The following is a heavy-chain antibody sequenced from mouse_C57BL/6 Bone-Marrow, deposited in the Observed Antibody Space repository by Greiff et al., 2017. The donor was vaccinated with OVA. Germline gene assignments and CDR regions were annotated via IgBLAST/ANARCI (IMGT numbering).Heavy chain of an antibody. CDR1: GFTFNTYA. D-gene: IGHD3-1*01. V-gene: IGHV10-3*01. CDR2: LRSKSSNYAT. J-gene: IGHJ2*01. Sequence: EVQGVESGGGLVQPKGSLKLSCAASGFTFNTYAMHWVRQAPGKGLAWVARLRSKSSNYATYYADSVKDRFTISRDDSQSMLYLQMNNLKTEDTAMYYCVSGPFDDWGQGTTLTVSS. CDR3: VSGPFDD.